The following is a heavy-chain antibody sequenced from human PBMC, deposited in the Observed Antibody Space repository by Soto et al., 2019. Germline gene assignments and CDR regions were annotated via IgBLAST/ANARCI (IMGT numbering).Heavy chain of an antibody. Sequence: SVKVSCKASGGTFSTYGITWVRQASGQGLEWMGGIIPISGTIKFAQKFQGRLTITPDESTSTVYMELSSLTSEDTAVYYCASRERVDAFDVWCQGTVVTVSS. CDR2: IIPISGTI. CDR1: GGTFSTYG. J-gene: IGHJ3*01. D-gene: IGHD1-26*01. CDR3: ASRERVDAFDV. V-gene: IGHV1-69*13.